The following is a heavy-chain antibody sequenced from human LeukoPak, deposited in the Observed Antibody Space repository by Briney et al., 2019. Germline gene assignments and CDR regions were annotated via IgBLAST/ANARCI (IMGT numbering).Heavy chain of an antibody. J-gene: IGHJ4*02. CDR2: ISYDGSNK. CDR3: AKVRVVFNWNYAYYFDY. V-gene: IGHV3-30*18. D-gene: IGHD1-7*01. CDR1: GFTFGDYV. Sequence: PGGSLRLSCTASGFTFGDYVMSWVRQAPGKGLEWVTIISYDGSNKYYADSVKGRFTISRDNSKNTLYLQMNSLRAEDTAVYYCAKVRVVFNWNYAYYFDYWGQGTLVTVSS.